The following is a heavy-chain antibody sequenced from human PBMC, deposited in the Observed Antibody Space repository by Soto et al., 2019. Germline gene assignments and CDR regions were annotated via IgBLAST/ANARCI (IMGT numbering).Heavy chain of an antibody. CDR2: INPSGGST. CDR3: ASSPPTMIGFDD. J-gene: IGHJ4*02. Sequence: ASVKVSCKASGYTFTSYYMHWVRQAPGQGLEWMGIINPSGGSTSYAQKFQGRVTMTRDTSTSTVYMELSSLRSEDTAVYYCASSPPTMIGFDDWGQGTLVTGSS. D-gene: IGHD3-22*01. V-gene: IGHV1-46*01. CDR1: GYTFTSYY.